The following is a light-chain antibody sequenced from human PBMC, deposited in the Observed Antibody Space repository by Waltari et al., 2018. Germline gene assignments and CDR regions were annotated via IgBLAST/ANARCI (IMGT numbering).Light chain of an antibody. V-gene: IGKV1-39*01. CDR1: QSVSNY. CDR3: QQTYRSPIT. Sequence: DIQMTQSPSSLSASVGDRVTITCRPSQSVSNYLNWYQQKPGKAPKVLIYAASSLQSGVPSRFSGSGSGTDSTLTISSLQPEDFATYYCQQTYRSPITFGQGTRLEIK. CDR2: AAS. J-gene: IGKJ5*01.